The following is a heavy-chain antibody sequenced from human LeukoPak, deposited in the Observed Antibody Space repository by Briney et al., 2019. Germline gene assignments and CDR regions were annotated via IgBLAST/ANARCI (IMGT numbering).Heavy chain of an antibody. J-gene: IGHJ4*02. CDR1: GGSISSSSYY. Sequence: SETLSLTCTASGGSISSSSYYWGWIRQPPGKGLEWIGSIYYSGSTYYNPSLKSRVTMSVDTSKNQFSLKLNSVTAADTAVFYCARVRYSSSWYFFDYWGKGTLVTVSS. CDR3: ARVRYSSSWYFFDY. V-gene: IGHV4-39*02. D-gene: IGHD6-13*01. CDR2: IYYSGST.